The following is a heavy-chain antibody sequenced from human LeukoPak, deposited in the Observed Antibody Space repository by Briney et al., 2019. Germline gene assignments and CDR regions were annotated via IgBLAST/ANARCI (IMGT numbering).Heavy chain of an antibody. CDR2: MNPNSGNT. CDR1: GYAFTSYD. V-gene: IGHV1-8*03. Sequence: VASVKVSCKASGYAFTSYDINWVRQATGQGLEWMGWMNPNSGNTGYAQKFQGRVTITRNTSISTAYMELSSLRSEDTAVYYCARGYRQLLIDTWGQGTMVTVSS. D-gene: IGHD2-2*01. J-gene: IGHJ3*02. CDR3: ARGYRQLLIDT.